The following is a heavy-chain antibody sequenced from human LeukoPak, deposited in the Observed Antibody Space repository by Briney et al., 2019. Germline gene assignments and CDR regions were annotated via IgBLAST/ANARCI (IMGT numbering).Heavy chain of an antibody. V-gene: IGHV1-2*02. CDR2: INPNSGDT. Sequence: GASVKVSCEASGYTFSGSYIYWARQAPGQRLEWMGWINPNSGDTHYAQNFQGRVTMTRDTSITTTYMELSSLRSDDTGVYYCARGFYGMDVWGQGTTVTVSS. CDR1: GYTFSGSY. CDR3: ARGFYGMDV. J-gene: IGHJ6*02.